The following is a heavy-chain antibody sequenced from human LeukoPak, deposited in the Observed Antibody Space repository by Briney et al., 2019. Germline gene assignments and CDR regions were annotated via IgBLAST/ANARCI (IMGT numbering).Heavy chain of an antibody. Sequence: GGSLRLSCAASGFTFSSYGMHWVRQAPGKGLEWVAVIWYDGSNKYYADSVKGRFTISRDNSKNTLYLQVNSLRAEDTAVYYCATDGIAAAGTLDYFDYWGQGTLVTVSS. CDR1: GFTFSSYG. V-gene: IGHV3-33*01. D-gene: IGHD6-13*01. J-gene: IGHJ4*02. CDR2: IWYDGSNK. CDR3: ATDGIAAAGTLDYFDY.